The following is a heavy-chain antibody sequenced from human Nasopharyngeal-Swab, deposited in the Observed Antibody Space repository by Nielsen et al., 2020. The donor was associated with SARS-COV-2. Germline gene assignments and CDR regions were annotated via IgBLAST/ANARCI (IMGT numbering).Heavy chain of an antibody. CDR2: ISSSGSTI. CDR1: GFTFSSYE. J-gene: IGHJ4*02. Sequence: GGSLRLSCAASGFTFSSYEMNWVRQAPGKGLEWVSYISSSGSTIYYADSVKGRFTISRDNAKNSLYLQMNSLRAEDTAVYYCAKWASSNWSDYWGQGTLVTVSS. V-gene: IGHV3-48*03. D-gene: IGHD6-13*01. CDR3: AKWASSNWSDY.